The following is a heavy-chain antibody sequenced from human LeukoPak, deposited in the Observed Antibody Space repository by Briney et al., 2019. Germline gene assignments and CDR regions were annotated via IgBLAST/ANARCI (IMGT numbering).Heavy chain of an antibody. J-gene: IGHJ3*02. Sequence: GGSLRLSCAASGITVSSNYMSWVRQAPGKGLEWVSVIYSGGSTYYADSVKGRFTISRDSSKNTVYLQMNSLRAEDTAVYYCARIAVAVSGAFDIWGQGTMVTVSS. CDR3: ARIAVAVSGAFDI. CDR1: GITVSSNY. D-gene: IGHD6-13*01. CDR2: IYSGGST. V-gene: IGHV3-66*01.